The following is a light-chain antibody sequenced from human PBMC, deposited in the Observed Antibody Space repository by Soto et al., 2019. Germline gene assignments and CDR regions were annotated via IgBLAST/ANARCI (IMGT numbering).Light chain of an antibody. V-gene: IGKV3-20*01. Sequence: EFVLTQSPGTLSLSPGERATLSCRASQTVRNNYLAWYQQKPGQAPSLLIYGASTRATGIPDRFTGRGSGTDFALAIRSLEPKDFAVYYCQQYGSSITFGQGTRLEIK. CDR2: GAS. J-gene: IGKJ5*01. CDR3: QQYGSSIT. CDR1: QTVRNNY.